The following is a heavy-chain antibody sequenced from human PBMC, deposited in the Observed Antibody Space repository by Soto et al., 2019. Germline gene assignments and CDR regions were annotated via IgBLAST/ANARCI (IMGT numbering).Heavy chain of an antibody. D-gene: IGHD3-10*01. Sequence: QVQLVQSGAEVKKPGASVKVSCKASGYTFTSYDINWVRQATGQGLEWMGWMNPNSGNTRYAQKFQGRVTMTRNTSISTAHIELSSLGAEDTAVYYWARARGYYYYYYMDVWGKGTTVTVSS. CDR1: GYTFTSYD. J-gene: IGHJ6*03. CDR3: ARARGYYYYYYMDV. CDR2: MNPNSGNT. V-gene: IGHV1-8*01.